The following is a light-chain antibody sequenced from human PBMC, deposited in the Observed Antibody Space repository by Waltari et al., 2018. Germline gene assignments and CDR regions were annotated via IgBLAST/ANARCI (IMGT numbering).Light chain of an antibody. Sequence: SYVLTQPPPVSVAPGQTARVTCGGNNNGSKSVNCYQQRPGQAPILVLDDDSDRPSGIPDRFSGSNSGNTATLTISRVEAWDEADYYCQVWDGSTDVVFGGGTKLTVL. J-gene: IGLJ2*01. V-gene: IGLV3-21*02. CDR3: QVWDGSTDVV. CDR1: NNGSKS. CDR2: DDS.